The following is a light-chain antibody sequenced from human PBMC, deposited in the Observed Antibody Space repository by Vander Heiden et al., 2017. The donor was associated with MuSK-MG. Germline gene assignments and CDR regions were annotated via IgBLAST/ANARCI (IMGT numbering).Light chain of an antibody. V-gene: IGKV3-15*01. CDR2: GAS. CDR3: QQHNNWLLT. J-gene: IGKJ4*01. Sequence: VIPQTPATLSVSPGERATRSCRASQSVSSNLAWYQQKPGQAPRLLIYGASTRATGIPARFSGSGSGTEFTLTISSLQSEDFAVYYCQQHNNWLLTFGGGTKVXIK. CDR1: QSVSSN.